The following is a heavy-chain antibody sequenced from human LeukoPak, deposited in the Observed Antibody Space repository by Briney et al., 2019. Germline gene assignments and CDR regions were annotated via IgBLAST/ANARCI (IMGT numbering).Heavy chain of an antibody. J-gene: IGHJ4*02. V-gene: IGHV3-66*01. CDR1: GFTFSSYS. CDR2: IYSGGST. Sequence: GGSLRLSCAASGFTFSSYSMNWVRQAPGKGLEWVSVIYSGGSTYYADSVKGRFTISRDNSKNTLYLQMNSLTAEDTAVYYCARGCGGSCYSGIYWGQGTLVTVSS. CDR3: ARGCGGSCYSGIY. D-gene: IGHD2-15*01.